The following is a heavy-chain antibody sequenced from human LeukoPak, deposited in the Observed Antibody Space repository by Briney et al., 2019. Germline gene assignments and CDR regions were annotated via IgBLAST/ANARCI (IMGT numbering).Heavy chain of an antibody. CDR3: AKGVVPPARVLVDY. D-gene: IGHD2-2*01. V-gene: IGHV3-23*01. Sequence: GGSLRLSCAASGFTFSSYAMSWVRQAPGKGLEWVSVISASGGSTYYADSVKGRFTISRDKSKNTLYLQMNSLRAEDTAVYYCAKGVVPPARVLVDYWGQGTLVTVSS. CDR2: ISASGGST. CDR1: GFTFSSYA. J-gene: IGHJ4*02.